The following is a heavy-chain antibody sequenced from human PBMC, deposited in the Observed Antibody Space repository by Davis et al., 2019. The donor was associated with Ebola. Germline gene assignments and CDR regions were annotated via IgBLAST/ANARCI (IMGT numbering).Heavy chain of an antibody. Sequence: AASVKVSCKASGYTFTSYYMHWVRQAPGQGLERMGWISAYNGNTNYAQNVQGRVTMTTDTSTSTAYMEVGSLRSDDTAVYYCARAQFPTTSDHWGQGTLVTVSS. CDR2: ISAYNGNT. CDR3: ARAQFPTTSDH. J-gene: IGHJ4*02. V-gene: IGHV1-18*04. CDR1: GYTFTSYY. D-gene: IGHD1-1*01.